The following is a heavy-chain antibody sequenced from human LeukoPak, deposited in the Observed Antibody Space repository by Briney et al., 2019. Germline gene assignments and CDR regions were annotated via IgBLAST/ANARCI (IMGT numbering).Heavy chain of an antibody. J-gene: IGHJ4*02. Sequence: GGSLRLSCAASGFTFSSYWMHWVRQAPGKGLVWVSRVNTDGRTTNYADSVRGRFTISRDNAENTLYLQMNSLRVEDTAVYYCSMDLSGAHDYWGQGSVVTVSS. CDR3: SMDLSGAHDY. CDR2: VNTDGRTT. V-gene: IGHV3-74*01. D-gene: IGHD2-2*03. CDR1: GFTFSSYW.